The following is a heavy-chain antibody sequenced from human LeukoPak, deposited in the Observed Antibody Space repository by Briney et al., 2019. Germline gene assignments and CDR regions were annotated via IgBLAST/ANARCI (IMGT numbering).Heavy chain of an antibody. J-gene: IGHJ5*02. CDR3: ARATLLRRWFDP. V-gene: IGHV4-34*01. CDR2: INHSGST. CDR1: GFTFSSYW. Sequence: GSLRLSCAASGFTFSSYWMSWVRQPPGKGLEWIGEINHSGSTNYNPSLKSRVTISVDTSKNQFSLKLSSVTAADTAVYYCARATLLRRWFDPWGQGTLVTVSS. D-gene: IGHD2-15*01.